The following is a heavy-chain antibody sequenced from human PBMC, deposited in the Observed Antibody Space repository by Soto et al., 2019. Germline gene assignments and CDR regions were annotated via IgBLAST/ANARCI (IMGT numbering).Heavy chain of an antibody. Sequence: PSETLSLTCTVSGGSISSSSYYWGWIRQPPGKGLEWIGSIYYSGSTYYNPSLKSRVTISVDTSKNQFSLKLSSVTAADTAVYYCAKGSTGVPVYNWFDPWGQGTLVTVS. J-gene: IGHJ5*02. CDR3: AKGSTGVPVYNWFDP. D-gene: IGHD6-25*01. CDR1: GGSISSSSYY. CDR2: IYYSGST. V-gene: IGHV4-39*01.